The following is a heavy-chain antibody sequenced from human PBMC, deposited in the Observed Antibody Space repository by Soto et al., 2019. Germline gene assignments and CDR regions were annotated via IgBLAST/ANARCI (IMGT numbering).Heavy chain of an antibody. V-gene: IGHV3-23*01. CDR2: ISGRATST. D-gene: IGHD6-19*01. Sequence: LRLSCAASGFTFASYAMTWVRQAPGKGLEWISSISGRATSTYYADSVSGRFTITRDNSKQMVYLELSSLRVEDTAVYYCAKGPGPFSAVAGYFYYGMDVWGQGTTVTVSS. CDR3: AKGPGPFSAVAGYFYYGMDV. CDR1: GFTFASYA. J-gene: IGHJ6*02.